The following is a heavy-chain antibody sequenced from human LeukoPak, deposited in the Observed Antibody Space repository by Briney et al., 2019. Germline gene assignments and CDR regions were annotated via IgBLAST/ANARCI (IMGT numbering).Heavy chain of an antibody. J-gene: IGHJ4*02. V-gene: IGHV3-15*01. D-gene: IGHD3-22*01. Sequence: GGSLRLSCAASGFTFSNAWMSWVRQAPGKELEWVGRIKSKTDGGTTDYAAPVKGRFTISRDDSKNTLYLQMNSLKTEDTAVYYCTTDSAQTYYYDSSEDYWGQGTLVTVSS. CDR3: TTDSAQTYYYDSSEDY. CDR2: IKSKTDGGTT. CDR1: GFTFSNAW.